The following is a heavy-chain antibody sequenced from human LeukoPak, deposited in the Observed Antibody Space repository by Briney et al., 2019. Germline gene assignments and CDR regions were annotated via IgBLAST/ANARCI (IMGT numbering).Heavy chain of an antibody. D-gene: IGHD4-17*01. Sequence: SETLSLTCTVSGGSISSSSYYWGWIRQPPGKGLEWIGSIYYSGSTYYNPSLKSRVTISVDTSKNQFSLKLSSVTAADTAVYYCARSTVTTFLYDYWGQGTLVTVSS. CDR2: IYYSGST. V-gene: IGHV4-39*01. CDR1: GGSISSSSYY. CDR3: ARSTVTTFLYDY. J-gene: IGHJ4*02.